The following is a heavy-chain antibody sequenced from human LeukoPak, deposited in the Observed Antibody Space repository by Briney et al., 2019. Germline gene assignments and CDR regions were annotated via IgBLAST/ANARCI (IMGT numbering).Heavy chain of an antibody. CDR2: IYTSGST. D-gene: IGHD3-22*01. J-gene: IGHJ4*02. V-gene: IGHV4-61*02. CDR1: GNSISSGDNY. Sequence: SETLSLTCTVSGNSISSGDNYWSWIRQPAGKGLEWIGRIYTSGSTNYNPSLKSRVTISGDTSKNQFSLRLSSVTAADTAVYYCARASYSYDINGWVPFDYWGQGTLITVSS. CDR3: ARASYSYDINGWVPFDY.